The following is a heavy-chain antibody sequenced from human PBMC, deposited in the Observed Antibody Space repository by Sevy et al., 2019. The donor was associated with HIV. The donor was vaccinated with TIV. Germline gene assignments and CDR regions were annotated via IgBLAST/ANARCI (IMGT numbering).Heavy chain of an antibody. V-gene: IGHV3-30*02. CDR2: IRYDGSDK. Sequence: GGSLRLSCTASGFTFSNFGMHWVRQLPGKGLEWVTFIRYDGSDKYYAASVKGRFTISRDDSKNTLYLQMDSLTTEDTAIYYCAKDLAGPGRRYFYYWGQGTLVTVSS. CDR1: GFTFSNFG. J-gene: IGHJ4*02. CDR3: AKDLAGPGRRYFYY. D-gene: IGHD6-13*01.